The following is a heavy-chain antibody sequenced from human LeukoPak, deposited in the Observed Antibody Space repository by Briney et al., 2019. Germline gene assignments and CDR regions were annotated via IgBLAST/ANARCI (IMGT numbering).Heavy chain of an antibody. D-gene: IGHD1-26*01. V-gene: IGHV4-39*01. CDR3: ARLGGSYLNFWFVDL. CDR2: IYYTGST. CDR1: GGSISSGDYY. J-gene: IGHJ2*01. Sequence: SETLSLTCTVSGGSISSGDYYWSWIRQPPGKGLEWIGNIYYTGSTFYNPSLKSRVTMSVDLSRKQFSLKLSSATAADTAVYYCARLGGSYLNFWFVDLWGRGTLVTVPS.